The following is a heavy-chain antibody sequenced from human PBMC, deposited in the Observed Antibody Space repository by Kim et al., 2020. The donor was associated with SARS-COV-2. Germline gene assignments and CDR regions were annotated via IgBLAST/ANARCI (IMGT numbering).Heavy chain of an antibody. CDR3: ARDPGGYSYGYFDY. CDR2: IYYSGST. D-gene: IGHD5-18*01. CDR1: GGSVSSGSYY. Sequence: SETLSLTCTVSGGSVSSGSYYWSWIRQPPGKGLEWIGYIYYSGSTNYNPSLKSRVTISVDTSKNQFSLKLSSVTAADTAVYYCARDPGGYSYGYFDYWGQGTLVTVSS. J-gene: IGHJ4*02. V-gene: IGHV4-61*01.